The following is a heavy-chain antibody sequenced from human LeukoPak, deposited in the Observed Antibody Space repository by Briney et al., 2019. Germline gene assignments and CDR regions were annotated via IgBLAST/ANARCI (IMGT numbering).Heavy chain of an antibody. V-gene: IGHV1-8*02. Sequence: ASVKVSCKASGGTFSSYAISWVRQATGQGLEWMGWMNPNSGNTGYAQKFQGRVTMTEDTSTDTAYMELSSLRSEDTAVYYCATGEKGYYDSSGPGHYWGQGTLVTVSS. CDR3: ATGEKGYYDSSGPGHY. J-gene: IGHJ4*02. CDR1: GGTFSSYA. CDR2: MNPNSGNT. D-gene: IGHD3-22*01.